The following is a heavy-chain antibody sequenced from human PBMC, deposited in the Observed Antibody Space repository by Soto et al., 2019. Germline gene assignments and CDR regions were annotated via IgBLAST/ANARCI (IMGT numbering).Heavy chain of an antibody. CDR3: AQDSRRFYYDDTNSGYFDL. D-gene: IGHD3-22*01. V-gene: IGHV3-9*01. J-gene: IGHJ2*01. CDR2: ISWVSGTI. Sequence: QLVPSGGGLVQPGRSLRLSCAASGLAFEDYAMHWVRQVPGKGLEWVSGISWVSGTIGYADSVKGRFTISRDNAKNSLSLQMNSLRGEDTALYFCAQDSRRFYYDDTNSGYFDLWGRGTRVSVSS. CDR1: GLAFEDYA.